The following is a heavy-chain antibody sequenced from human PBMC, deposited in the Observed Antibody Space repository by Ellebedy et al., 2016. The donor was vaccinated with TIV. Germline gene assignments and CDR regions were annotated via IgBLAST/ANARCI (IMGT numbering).Heavy chain of an antibody. Sequence: GESLKISCAASGFTFSSYSMNWVRQAPGKGLEWVSYISSSSSTIYYADSVKGRFTISRDNAKNSLYLQMNSLRAEDTAVYYCAREGGYSYGLGYFDYWGQGTLVTVSS. J-gene: IGHJ4*02. CDR1: GFTFSSYS. CDR2: ISSSSSTI. CDR3: AREGGYSYGLGYFDY. D-gene: IGHD5-18*01. V-gene: IGHV3-48*04.